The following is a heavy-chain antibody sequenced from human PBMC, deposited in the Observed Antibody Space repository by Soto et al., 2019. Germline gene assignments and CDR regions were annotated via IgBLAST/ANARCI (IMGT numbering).Heavy chain of an antibody. CDR2: IIPLLGTV. D-gene: IGHD5-12*01. CDR3: ARAKEYYNGYDPPYYFDY. V-gene: IGHV1-69*15. Sequence: QVQLVHSGAEVKKPGSSVRVSCKTSGGTFRTYAINWVRQAPGQGLEWMGSIIPLLGTVKYAQRFQGRVQITADESTSTADMELSSLRSEDTAVFYCARAKEYYNGYDPPYYFDYWGQGTLVTVSS. J-gene: IGHJ4*02. CDR1: GGTFRTYA.